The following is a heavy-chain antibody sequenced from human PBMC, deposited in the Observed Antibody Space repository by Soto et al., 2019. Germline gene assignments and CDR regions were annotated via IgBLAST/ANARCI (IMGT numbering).Heavy chain of an antibody. CDR3: ARVHVMVVAGSTFDY. Sequence: SETLSLTCTVSDSSISTYFCNWIRHPAGKGLEWIGRIDNSGNTNYNPSLKSRVTMSADTSRNQFSLKLTSVTAADTAVYYSARVHVMVVAGSTFDYWGHGTLVTVSS. J-gene: IGHJ4*01. D-gene: IGHD6-19*01. CDR2: IDNSGNT. V-gene: IGHV4-4*07. CDR1: DSSISTYF.